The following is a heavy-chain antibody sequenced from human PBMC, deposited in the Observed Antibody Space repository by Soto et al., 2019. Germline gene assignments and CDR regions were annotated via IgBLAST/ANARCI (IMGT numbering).Heavy chain of an antibody. CDR3: ARQPYYYDSSGYSSAFDI. J-gene: IGHJ3*02. V-gene: IGHV5-10-1*03. CDR1: GYSFTSYW. Sequence: EVQLVQSGAEVKKPGESLRISCKGSGYSFTSYWISWVRQMPGKGLEWMGRIDPSDSYTNYSPSFQGHVTISADKSISTAYLQWSSLKASDTAMYYCARQPYYYDSSGYSSAFDIWGQGTMVTVSS. CDR2: IDPSDSYT. D-gene: IGHD3-22*01.